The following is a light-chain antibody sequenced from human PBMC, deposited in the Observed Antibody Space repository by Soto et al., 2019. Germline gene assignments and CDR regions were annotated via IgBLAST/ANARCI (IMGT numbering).Light chain of an antibody. CDR1: QSITTN. Sequence: EIVMTQSPATLSVSPGERATLSCRASQSITTNLAWYQQKPGQAPRLLIYGASTRANGIPARFSGSGSGTEFTLTISSLQSEDFAVYYCQQYNTWPIFGGGTKVENK. CDR3: QQYNTWPI. J-gene: IGKJ4*01. V-gene: IGKV3-15*01. CDR2: GAS.